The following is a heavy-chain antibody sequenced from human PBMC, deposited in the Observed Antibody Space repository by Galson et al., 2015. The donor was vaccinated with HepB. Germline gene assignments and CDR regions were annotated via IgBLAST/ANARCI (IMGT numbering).Heavy chain of an antibody. Sequence: SLRLSCAASGFTFSSYGMHWVRQAPGKGLEWVAVISYDGSNKYYADSVKGRFTISRDNSKNTLYLQMNSLRAEDTAVYYCAKEGGVLLWFGEIHYGMDVWGQGTTVTVSS. J-gene: IGHJ6*02. CDR1: GFTFSSYG. D-gene: IGHD3-10*01. CDR2: ISYDGSNK. V-gene: IGHV3-30*18. CDR3: AKEGGVLLWFGEIHYGMDV.